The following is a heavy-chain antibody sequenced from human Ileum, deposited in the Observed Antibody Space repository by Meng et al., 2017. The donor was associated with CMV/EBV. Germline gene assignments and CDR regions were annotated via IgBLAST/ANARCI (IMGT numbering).Heavy chain of an antibody. Sequence: TSDWVGWVRQMPGRGLEWMGSIDPGDSDTRDRPCFQGQVTISADKSISTAYLQWSSLKASDTAMYYCARRLTKYCSSTSCGVNWFDPWGQGTLVTVSS. CDR3: ARRLTKYCSSTSCGVNWFDP. V-gene: IGHV5-51*01. J-gene: IGHJ5*02. CDR1: TSDW. CDR2: IDPGDSDT. D-gene: IGHD2-2*01.